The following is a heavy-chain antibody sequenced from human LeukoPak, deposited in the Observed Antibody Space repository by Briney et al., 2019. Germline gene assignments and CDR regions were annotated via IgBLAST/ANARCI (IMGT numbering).Heavy chain of an antibody. CDR1: GFTFSSYS. J-gene: IGHJ3*02. CDR3: ARDRAAAGTKETERLGDAFDI. CDR2: ISSSSSYI. V-gene: IGHV3-21*01. Sequence: PGGSLRLSCAASGFTFSSYSMNWVRQAPGKGLEWVSSISSSSSYIYYADSVKGRFTISRDNAKNSLYLQMNSLRAEDTAVYYCARDRAAAGTKETERLGDAFDIWGQGTMVTVSS. D-gene: IGHD6-13*01.